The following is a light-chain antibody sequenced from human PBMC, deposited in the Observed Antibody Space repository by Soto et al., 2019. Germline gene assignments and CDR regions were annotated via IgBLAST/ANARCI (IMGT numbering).Light chain of an antibody. CDR3: QQYNNWPPLT. CDR1: QSVSSN. V-gene: IGKV3-15*01. CDR2: GAS. Sequence: EIVMTQSPATLSVSPGERATLSCRASQSVSSNVAWYQQKPGQAPRLLIYGASIRATGIPARFSGSGSGTEFTLTISSLQSEDFAVYYCQQYNNWPPLTFGGGTKVEI. J-gene: IGKJ4*01.